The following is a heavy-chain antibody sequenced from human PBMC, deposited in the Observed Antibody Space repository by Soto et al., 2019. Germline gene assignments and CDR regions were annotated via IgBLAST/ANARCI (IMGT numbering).Heavy chain of an antibody. D-gene: IGHD5-18*01. J-gene: IGHJ4*02. CDR1: GGSISSGDYY. CDR2: IYYSGST. CDR3: ARAPVTWIQLYEG. V-gene: IGHV4-30-4*01. Sequence: QVQLQESGPGLVKPSQTLSLTCTVSGGSISSGDYYWSWIRQPPGKGLEWIGYIYYSGSTFYNPSLKSRLTISVDTSKNQFSLMLSSVTAADTAVYYCARAPVTWIQLYEGWAQGTLVTVSS.